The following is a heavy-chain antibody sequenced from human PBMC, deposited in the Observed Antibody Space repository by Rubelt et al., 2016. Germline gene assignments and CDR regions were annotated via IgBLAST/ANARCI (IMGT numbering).Heavy chain of an antibody. Sequence: QLQLQESGPGLVKPSETLSLTCTVSGGSISSSSYYWGWIRQPPGKGLEWIGSIYYSGSTYYNPSLKCRCTISVDTSKNQFSLRLSSVTAADTAVYYCARGEVGMATTALDYWGQGTLVTVSS. CDR2: IYYSGST. CDR1: GGSISSSSYY. V-gene: IGHV4-39*07. J-gene: IGHJ4*02. D-gene: IGHD5-24*01. CDR3: ARGEVGMATTALDY.